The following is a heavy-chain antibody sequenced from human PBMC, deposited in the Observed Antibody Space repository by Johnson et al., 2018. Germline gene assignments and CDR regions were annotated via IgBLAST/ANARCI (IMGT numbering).Heavy chain of an antibody. Sequence: VQLVQSGGGLVQPGRSLRLSCAASGFTFDDYAMHWVRQAPGKGLEWVSGISWNSGSIGYADSVKGRFTISRDNAKNSLYLQMNKLRAEDTALYYCAKDIRGPPDYYYYYYMDVWGKGTTVTVSS. CDR1: GFTFDDYA. V-gene: IGHV3-9*01. CDR3: AKDIRGPPDYYYYYYMDV. J-gene: IGHJ6*03. CDR2: ISWNSGSI.